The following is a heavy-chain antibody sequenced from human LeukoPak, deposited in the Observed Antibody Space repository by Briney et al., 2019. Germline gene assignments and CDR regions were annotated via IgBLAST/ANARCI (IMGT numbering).Heavy chain of an antibody. Sequence: SVKVSCKAAGGTFSSYAISWVRQTPGQGLEWMGRMIPILGIANDAQKVQGRVRITADKSTSTAYMELSSLRSEDTAVYYCARALISSSWFDYWGQGTLVTVSS. D-gene: IGHD6-13*01. CDR2: MIPILGIA. V-gene: IGHV1-69*04. J-gene: IGHJ4*02. CDR1: GGTFSSYA. CDR3: ARALISSSWFDY.